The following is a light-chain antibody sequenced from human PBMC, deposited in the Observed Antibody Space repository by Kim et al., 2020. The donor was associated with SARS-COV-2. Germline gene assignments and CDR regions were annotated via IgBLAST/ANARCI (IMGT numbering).Light chain of an antibody. CDR3: QQYSSSPAT. Sequence: EIVLTQSPGTLSLSPGERATLSCRASQSVSSNYLAWYQQKPGQAPRLLIYGASSRATGIPDRFSGSGSGTDFTLTITRLEPEDFAVYYCQQYSSSPATFGHGTKVEVK. CDR2: GAS. J-gene: IGKJ1*01. V-gene: IGKV3-20*01. CDR1: QSVSSNY.